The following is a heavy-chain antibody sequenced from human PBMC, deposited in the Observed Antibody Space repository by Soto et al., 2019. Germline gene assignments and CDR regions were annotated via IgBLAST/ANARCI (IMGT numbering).Heavy chain of an antibody. V-gene: IGHV5-51*01. Sequence: PGESRKISCKGFGYTFTNYWIGWVRQMPGIGPEWMGIIYPGDSDTKYNPSFQGQVTISADKSITTTYLQWSSLKASDTAIYYCAASIFYYGMDVWGQGTTVTVSS. CDR1: GYTFTNYW. CDR2: IYPGDSDT. CDR3: AASIFYYGMDV. J-gene: IGHJ6*02.